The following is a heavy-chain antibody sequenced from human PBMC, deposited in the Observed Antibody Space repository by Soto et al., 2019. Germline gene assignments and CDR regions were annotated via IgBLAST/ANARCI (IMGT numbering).Heavy chain of an antibody. J-gene: IGHJ5*02. D-gene: IGHD3-22*01. CDR1: GYTFTSYG. Sequence: GASVKVSCKASGYTFTSYGISWVRQAPGQGLEWMGWISAYNGNTNYAQKLQGRVTMTTDTSTSTAYMELRSLRSDDTAVYYCARKGLRYYYVSSGYYDPWGQGTLVTVSS. V-gene: IGHV1-18*01. CDR3: ARKGLRYYYVSSGYYDP. CDR2: ISAYNGNT.